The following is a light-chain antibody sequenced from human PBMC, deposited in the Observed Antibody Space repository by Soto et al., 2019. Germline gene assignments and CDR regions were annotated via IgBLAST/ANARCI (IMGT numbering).Light chain of an antibody. Sequence: EIGLTQSPGTLSVSPGERVTLSCRASQSVNSNFLAWYQQRPGQAPRLLLFGASYRATGIPDRFSGSGSGTDFTLTISRLEPEDFAVYYCQQYSSSPPEFTFGPGTRVDSK. CDR3: QQYSSSPPEFT. V-gene: IGKV3-20*01. J-gene: IGKJ3*01. CDR1: QSVNSNF. CDR2: GAS.